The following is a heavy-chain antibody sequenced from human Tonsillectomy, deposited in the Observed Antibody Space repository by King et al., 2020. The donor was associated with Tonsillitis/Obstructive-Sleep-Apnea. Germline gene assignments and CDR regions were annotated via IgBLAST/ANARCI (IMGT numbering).Heavy chain of an antibody. Sequence: VQLVESGGGLVQPGRSLRLSCAASGFTFDDYAMHWVRQAPGKGLEWVSGISWNSGSIGYADSVKGRFTISRDNAKNSLYLQMNSLRAEDTALYYCAKDIWEERSPDYYYYMDVWGKGTTVTVSS. CDR3: AKDIWEERSPDYYYYMDV. J-gene: IGHJ6*03. CDR2: ISWNSGSI. V-gene: IGHV3-9*01. D-gene: IGHD1-26*01. CDR1: GFTFDDYA.